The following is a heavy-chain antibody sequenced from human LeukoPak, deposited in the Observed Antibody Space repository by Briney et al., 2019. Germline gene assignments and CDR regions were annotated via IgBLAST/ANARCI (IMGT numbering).Heavy chain of an antibody. CDR2: IIPIFGTA. Sequence: ASVKVSCKASGGTFSSYAISWVRQAPGQGLEWMGGIIPIFGTANYAQKFQGRVTITADKSTSTAYMELSSLRSEDTAVYYCARGIGQWLVSGGAFDIWGQGTMVTVSS. CDR3: ARGIGQWLVSGGAFDI. D-gene: IGHD6-19*01. V-gene: IGHV1-69*06. J-gene: IGHJ3*02. CDR1: GGTFSSYA.